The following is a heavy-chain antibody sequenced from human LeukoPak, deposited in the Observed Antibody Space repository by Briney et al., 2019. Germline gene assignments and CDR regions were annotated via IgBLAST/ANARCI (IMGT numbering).Heavy chain of an antibody. V-gene: IGHV4-38-2*01. CDR2: IYHSGSS. Sequence: PSETLSLTCAVSGYSISSGYYWAWIRQPPGKGLEWIGIIYHSGSSYYNPSLKSRVTLAVDTSKNQFSLKLSSVTAADTAVYNCARLSILAQWSWNLDFWGQGTLVTVSS. CDR1: GYSISSGYY. CDR3: ARLSILAQWSWNLDF. J-gene: IGHJ4*01. D-gene: IGHD1-1*01.